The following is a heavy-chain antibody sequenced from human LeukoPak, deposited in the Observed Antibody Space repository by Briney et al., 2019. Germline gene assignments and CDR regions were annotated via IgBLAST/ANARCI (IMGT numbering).Heavy chain of an antibody. CDR1: GYTFTGYY. D-gene: IGHD3-16*02. CDR3: ARAWGSYRLIRSGSWFDP. V-gene: IGHV1-2*02. Sequence: GASVKVSCKASGYTFTGYYMHWVRQAPGQGLEWMGWINPNSGGTNYAQKFQGRVTMTRDTSISTAYMELSRLRSDDTAVYYCARAWGSYRLIRSGSWFDPWGQGTLVTVSS. CDR2: INPNSGGT. J-gene: IGHJ5*02.